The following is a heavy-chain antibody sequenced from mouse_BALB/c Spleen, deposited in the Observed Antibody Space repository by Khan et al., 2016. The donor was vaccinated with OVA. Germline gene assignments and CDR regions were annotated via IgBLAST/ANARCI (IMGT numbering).Heavy chain of an antibody. CDR1: GFSFTDYM. CDR3: ARSGWLQGLLAY. CDR2: INPYYGST. J-gene: IGHJ3*01. Sequence: VQLQQPEPDLVKPGTSVKISCKTSGFSFTDYMILWVKQSHGKSLEWIGSINPYYGSTTFNLKFRDKATLTVDKSSSTAYMQLNSLTSEDSAVYYCARSGWLQGLLAYWGQGTLVTVSA. D-gene: IGHD2-2*01. V-gene: IGHV1-39*01.